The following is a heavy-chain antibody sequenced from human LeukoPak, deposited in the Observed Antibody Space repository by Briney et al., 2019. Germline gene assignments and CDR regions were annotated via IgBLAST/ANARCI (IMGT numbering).Heavy chain of an antibody. Sequence: SETLSLTCTVSGGSISSGSYYWSWIRQPAGKGLEWIGRIYTSGSTNYNPSLKSRVTISVDTSKNQFSLKLSSVTAADTAVYYCAREGSIAAAYFDYWGQGTLVTVSP. CDR2: IYTSGST. V-gene: IGHV4-61*02. D-gene: IGHD6-13*01. CDR1: GGSISSGSYY. CDR3: AREGSIAAAYFDY. J-gene: IGHJ4*02.